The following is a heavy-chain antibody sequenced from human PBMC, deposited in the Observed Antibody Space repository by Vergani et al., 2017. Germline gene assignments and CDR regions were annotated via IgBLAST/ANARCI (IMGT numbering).Heavy chain of an antibody. J-gene: IGHJ2*01. CDR3: ARVVDRFYYGSGRRYWYFDL. CDR2: IHYSENT. V-gene: IGHV4-59*11. CDR1: FDSIRNLY. D-gene: IGHD3-10*01. Sequence: QVQLQESGPGLVKSSETLSLTCSVSFDSIRNLYCNWIRQPPGKGLEWIGSIHYSENTNYNPSLKTRVTISVDTSKNQFSLKLSSVTAADTAVYYCARVVDRFYYGSGRRYWYFDLWGRGTLVTVSS.